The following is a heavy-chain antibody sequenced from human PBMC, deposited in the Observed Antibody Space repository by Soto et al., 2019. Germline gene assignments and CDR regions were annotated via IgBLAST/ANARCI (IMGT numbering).Heavy chain of an antibody. CDR1: GFTFSSYA. Sequence: EVQLLESGGGLVQPGGSLRLSCAASGFTFSSYAMSWVRQAPGKGLEWVSAISGSGGSTYYADSVKGRFTISRDNSKNMLYLQMNSLRAEDTAVYYFAKGANYYGSGRKDYWGQGTLVTVST. D-gene: IGHD3-10*01. V-gene: IGHV3-23*01. J-gene: IGHJ4*02. CDR3: AKGANYYGSGRKDY. CDR2: ISGSGGST.